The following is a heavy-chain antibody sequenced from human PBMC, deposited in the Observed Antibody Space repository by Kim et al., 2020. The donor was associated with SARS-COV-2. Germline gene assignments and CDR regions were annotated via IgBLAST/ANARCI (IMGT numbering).Heavy chain of an antibody. D-gene: IGHD3-10*01. Sequence: ASVKVSCKASGYTFTSYAMHWVRQAPGQRLEWMGWINAGNGNTKYSQKFQGRVTITRDTSASTAYMELSSLRSEDTAVYYCARARPLWFGELLYPPDYYYYGMDVWGQGTTVTVSS. V-gene: IGHV1-3*01. CDR2: INAGNGNT. CDR1: GYTFTSYA. J-gene: IGHJ6*02. CDR3: ARARPLWFGELLYPPDYYYYGMDV.